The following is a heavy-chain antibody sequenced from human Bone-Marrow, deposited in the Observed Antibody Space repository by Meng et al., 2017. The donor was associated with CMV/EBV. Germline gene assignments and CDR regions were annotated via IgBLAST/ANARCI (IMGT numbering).Heavy chain of an antibody. CDR1: GFTFSNAW. D-gene: IGHD1-1*01. CDR2: IKSKTDGGTT. V-gene: IGHV3-15*01. CDR3: AAGTGRSDFDY. Sequence: GESLKISCAASGFTFSNAWMSWVRQAPGKGLEWVGRIKSKTDGGTTDYAAPVKGRFTISRDDSKDTVYLQMNSLQSEDTALYYCAAGTGRSDFDYWGQGTLVTVPS. J-gene: IGHJ4*02.